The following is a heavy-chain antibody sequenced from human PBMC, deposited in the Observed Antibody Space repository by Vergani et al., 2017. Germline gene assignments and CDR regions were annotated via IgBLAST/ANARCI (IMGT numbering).Heavy chain of an antibody. Sequence: EVQLLESGGGLVQPGGSLRLSCAASGFPFSSYAMSWVRPAPGKGLEWGSAIRGSGGSPYYAASVKGRFTISRDNSNNTLYLQMNSLRAEDTAVYYCARGHTERPRYAVDIWGQGTMVTVSS. V-gene: IGHV3-23*01. CDR1: GFPFSSYA. D-gene: IGHD1-1*01. CDR2: IRGSGGSP. CDR3: ARGHTERPRYAVDI. J-gene: IGHJ3*02.